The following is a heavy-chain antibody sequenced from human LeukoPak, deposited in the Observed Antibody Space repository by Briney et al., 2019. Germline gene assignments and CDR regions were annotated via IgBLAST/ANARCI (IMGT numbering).Heavy chain of an antibody. Sequence: GGSLRLSCAASEFSVGSNYMTWVRQAPGKGLEWVSLIYSGGSTYYADSVKGRFTISRDNSKNTLYLQMNSLGAGDTAVYYCAKDAPRITGTYFDYWGQGTLVTVSS. V-gene: IGHV3-66*01. CDR3: AKDAPRITGTYFDY. CDR2: IYSGGST. D-gene: IGHD1/OR15-1a*01. J-gene: IGHJ4*02. CDR1: EFSVGSNY.